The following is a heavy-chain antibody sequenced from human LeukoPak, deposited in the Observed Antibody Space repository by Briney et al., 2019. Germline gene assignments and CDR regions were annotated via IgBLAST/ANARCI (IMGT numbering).Heavy chain of an antibody. CDR2: INAGNGNT. CDR3: ARGEKYNWFDP. V-gene: IGHV1-3*01. Sequence: GASVKVSCKASGYTFTSYAMHWVRQAPGQRLEWMGWINAGNGNTKYSQKFQGRVTVTRDTSASTAYMELSSLRSEDTAVYYCARGEKYNWFDPWGQGTLVTVSS. J-gene: IGHJ5*02. CDR1: GYTFTSYA.